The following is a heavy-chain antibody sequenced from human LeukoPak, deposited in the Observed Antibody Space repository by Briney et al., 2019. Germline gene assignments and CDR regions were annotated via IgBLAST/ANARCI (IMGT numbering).Heavy chain of an antibody. CDR1: GGSISSYY. CDR2: IYYSGST. CDR3: ARDYSTYYYGSGSYSLTGRAFDI. Sequence: SETLSLTCTVSGGSISSYYWSWIRQPPGKGLEWIGYIYYSGSTYYNPSLKSRVTISVDTSKNQFSLKLSSVTAADTAVYYCARDYSTYYYGSGSYSLTGRAFDIWGQGTMVTVSS. D-gene: IGHD3-10*01. V-gene: IGHV4-59*12. J-gene: IGHJ3*02.